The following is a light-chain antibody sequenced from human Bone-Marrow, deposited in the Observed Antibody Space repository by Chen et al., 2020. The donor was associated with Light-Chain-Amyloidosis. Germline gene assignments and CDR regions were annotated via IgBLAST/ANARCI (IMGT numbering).Light chain of an antibody. V-gene: IGLV6-57*01. Sequence: FMLTQSHSVSESPVMTVIISCTRSSGSIATNHVQWYQQRAGSSPTTVTDDDDQRPSGVPDRFSGSIDRSSNSASLTISGLKTEGEADYYSQSYEGRSQGVSGGGTKLTGL. CDR3: QSYEGRSQGV. J-gene: IGLJ3*02. CDR1: SGSIATNH. CDR2: DDD.